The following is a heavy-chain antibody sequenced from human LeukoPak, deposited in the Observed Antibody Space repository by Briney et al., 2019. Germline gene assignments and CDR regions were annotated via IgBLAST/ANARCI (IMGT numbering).Heavy chain of an antibody. Sequence: PSETLSLTCTVSGGSVSSGTYYWSWIRQPPGKGLEWLGYIYYSGSTNYNPSLKSRVTISIDTSKNQFSLKLSSVTAADRAVYYCARDRVRGNANPYFDYWGQGTLVTVSS. CDR2: IYYSGST. J-gene: IGHJ4*02. CDR3: ARDRVRGNANPYFDY. V-gene: IGHV4-61*01. CDR1: GGSVSSGTYY. D-gene: IGHD1-1*01.